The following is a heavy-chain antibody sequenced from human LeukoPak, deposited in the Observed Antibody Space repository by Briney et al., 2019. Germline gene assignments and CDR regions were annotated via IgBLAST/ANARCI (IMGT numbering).Heavy chain of an antibody. J-gene: IGHJ4*02. V-gene: IGHV1-69*01. CDR2: IIHIFGTA. CDR1: GGTYSSYA. CDR3: ARSYRDYDILTGYYARFDY. D-gene: IGHD3-9*01. Sequence: GSSVKVSCKAAGGTYSSYAISWVRQAPGQGLEWMGGIIHIFGTANYAQKFQGRVTITADESTSTAYMELSSLRSEDTAVYYCARSYRDYDILTGYYARFDYWGQGTLVTVSS.